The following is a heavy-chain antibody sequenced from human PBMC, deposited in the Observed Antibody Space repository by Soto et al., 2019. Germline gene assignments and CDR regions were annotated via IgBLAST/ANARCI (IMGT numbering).Heavy chain of an antibody. Sequence: EVQLLESGGGLVQPGGSLRLSCAASGFTFSSYAMSWVRQAPGKGLELVSAISGSGGSTYYADSVKVRFTISRDNSKNTLYLQMNSLRAEDTAVYYCAKIPHSSSWYLDAFDIGGQGTMVTVSS. D-gene: IGHD6-13*01. CDR1: GFTFSSYA. CDR2: ISGSGGST. J-gene: IGHJ3*02. V-gene: IGHV3-23*01. CDR3: AKIPHSSSWYLDAFDI.